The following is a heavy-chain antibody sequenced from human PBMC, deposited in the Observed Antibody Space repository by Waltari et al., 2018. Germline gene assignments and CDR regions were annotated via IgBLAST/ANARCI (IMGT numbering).Heavy chain of an antibody. J-gene: IGHJ4*02. V-gene: IGHV3-48*04. CDR1: GFTFSSYS. CDR2: ISSSSSTI. CDR3: ARIDYAIDY. Sequence: EVQLVESGGGLVQPGGSLRLSCAASGFTFSSYSMNWVRQAPGKGLELVSYISSSSSTIYYADSVKGRFTISRDNAKNSLYLQMNSLRAEDTAVYYCARIDYAIDYWGQGTLVTVSS. D-gene: IGHD2-2*01.